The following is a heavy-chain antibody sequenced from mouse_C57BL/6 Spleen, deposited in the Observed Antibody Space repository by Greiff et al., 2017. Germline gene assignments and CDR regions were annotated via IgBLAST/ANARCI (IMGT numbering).Heavy chain of an antibody. Sequence: EVQLVQSGGGLVKPGGSLKLSCAASGFTFSSYTMSWVRQTPEKRLEWVATISGGGGNTYYPDSVKGRFTISRDNAKNTLYLHMSSLRSEDTALYYCARQREGYFDVWGTGTTVTVSS. J-gene: IGHJ1*03. CDR3: ARQREGYFDV. CDR2: ISGGGGNT. CDR1: GFTFSSYT. V-gene: IGHV5-9*01.